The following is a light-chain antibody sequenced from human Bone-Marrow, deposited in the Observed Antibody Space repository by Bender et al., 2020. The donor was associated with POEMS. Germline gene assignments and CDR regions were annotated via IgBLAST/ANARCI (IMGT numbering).Light chain of an antibody. Sequence: QSALTQPPSASGSPGQSVTISCTGTNSDIGAYNFVSWYQQHPGEPPKLIIYEGSKRPSGVSNRFSGSKSGNTASLTISGLQSEDEGDYYCLSYAGSRTYIFGTGTKVTV. CDR2: EGS. CDR3: LSYAGSRTYI. J-gene: IGLJ1*01. V-gene: IGLV2-23*01. CDR1: NSDIGAYNF.